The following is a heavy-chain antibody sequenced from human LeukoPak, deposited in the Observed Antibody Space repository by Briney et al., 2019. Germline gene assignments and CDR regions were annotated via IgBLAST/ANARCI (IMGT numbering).Heavy chain of an antibody. Sequence: GESLTLSCAVYRPSPTSNSMSWVRQPHGKVMEWVSSTSGSGGSTYYADSVKGRFTISRDNSKNTLYLQMNSLRAEDTAVYYCAKDRRIQLWLGFDYWGQGTLVTVSS. V-gene: IGHV3-23*01. CDR2: TSGSGGST. CDR3: AKDRRIQLWLGFDY. CDR1: RPSPTSNS. J-gene: IGHJ4*02. D-gene: IGHD5-18*01.